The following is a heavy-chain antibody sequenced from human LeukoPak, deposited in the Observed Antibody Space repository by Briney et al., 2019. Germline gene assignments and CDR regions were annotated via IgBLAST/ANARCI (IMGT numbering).Heavy chain of an antibody. V-gene: IGHV3-53*01. CDR1: GLTGSHNY. CDR2: IHTSGDT. CDR3: IVFGDSNH. J-gene: IGHJ5*02. D-gene: IGHD4-17*01. Sequence: GGSLRLSCAASGLTGSHNYVSWVRQAPGKGLEWVSAIHTSGDTCYADSMKGRFTISRDTSKNTLYLQINSLRVEDTAVYYCIVFGDSNHWGQGTLVTVSS.